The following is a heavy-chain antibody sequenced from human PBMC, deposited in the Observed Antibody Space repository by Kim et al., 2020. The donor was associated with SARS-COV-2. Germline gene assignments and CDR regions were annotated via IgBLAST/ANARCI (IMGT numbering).Heavy chain of an antibody. V-gene: IGHV4-4*02. D-gene: IGHD2-2*01. J-gene: IGHJ4*02. CDR1: GGSISSSNW. CDR2: ICRSGNT. CDR3: ASGGNCSSTSCYAYFDY. Sequence: SETLSLTCAVSGGSISSSNWWCWVRQPPGKVLEWIGEICRSGNTNYNPSLKSRVTISVDKSKNQFSLKLSSVTAEDTAVYYCASGGNCSSTSCYAYFDYWGQGTLVTVSS.